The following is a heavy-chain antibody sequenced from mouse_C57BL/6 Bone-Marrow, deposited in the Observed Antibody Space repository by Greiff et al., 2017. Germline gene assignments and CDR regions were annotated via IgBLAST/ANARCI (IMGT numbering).Heavy chain of an antibody. Sequence: QVQLQQPGAELVKPGASVKMSCKASGYTFTSYWITWVKQRPGQGLEWIGDNYPGSGSTNYNEKFKSKATLTVDTSSSTAYMQLISLTSEDSAVYYCARITTVVAPYFDVWGTGTTVTVSS. J-gene: IGHJ1*03. CDR2: NYPGSGST. CDR1: GYTFTSYW. CDR3: ARITTVVAPYFDV. V-gene: IGHV1-55*01. D-gene: IGHD1-1*01.